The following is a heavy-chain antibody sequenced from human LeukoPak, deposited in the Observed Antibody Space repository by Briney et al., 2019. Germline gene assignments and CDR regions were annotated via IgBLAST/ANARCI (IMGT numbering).Heavy chain of an antibody. V-gene: IGHV3-23*01. D-gene: IGHD3-10*01. CDR3: AKGVRLWFAFYFDY. CDR2: ISGRGYNT. Sequence: GESLRLSCAGSGFTLGSYAMSWVRQAPGKGLEWVSAISGRGYNTYCADSVEGRFTLSSESYANTLYLQMHNLRAADTAVYYCAKGVRLWFAFYFDYWGQGTLVTVSS. J-gene: IGHJ4*02. CDR1: GFTLGSYA.